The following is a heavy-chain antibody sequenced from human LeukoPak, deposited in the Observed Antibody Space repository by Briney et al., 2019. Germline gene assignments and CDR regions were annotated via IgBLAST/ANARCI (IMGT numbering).Heavy chain of an antibody. CDR1: GFTFSSYA. Sequence: GRSLRLSCAASGFTFSSYAMHWVRQAPGKGLEWVAVISYDGSNKYYADSVKGRFTISRDNSKNTLYLQMNGLRAEDTAVYYCAKDLAAVPGNKYFAYWGQGTLVTVSS. V-gene: IGHV3-30*04. J-gene: IGHJ4*02. CDR2: ISYDGSNK. D-gene: IGHD6-19*01. CDR3: AKDLAAVPGNKYFAY.